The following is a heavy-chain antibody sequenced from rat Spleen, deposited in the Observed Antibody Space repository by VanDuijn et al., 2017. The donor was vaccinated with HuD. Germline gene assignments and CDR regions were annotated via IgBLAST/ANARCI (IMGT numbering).Heavy chain of an antibody. Sequence: EVQLVESDGGLVQPGRSLKVSCAASGFSFSNHGMAWVRQAPTRGLEWVATISYDGISVQYRDSVKGRITISRDTGKRTLYLQMDSLRSEDTATYYCARAMGIPSPFDNWGQGVMVTVSS. CDR3: ARAMGIPSPFDN. CDR1: GFSFSNHG. CDR2: ISYDGISV. D-gene: IGHD1-9*01. J-gene: IGHJ2*01. V-gene: IGHV5-29*01.